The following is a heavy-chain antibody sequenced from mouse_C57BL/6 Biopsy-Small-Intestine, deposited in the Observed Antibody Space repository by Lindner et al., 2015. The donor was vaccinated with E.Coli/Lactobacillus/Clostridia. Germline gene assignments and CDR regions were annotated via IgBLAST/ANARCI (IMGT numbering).Heavy chain of an antibody. V-gene: IGHV14-1*01. CDR3: ARELGLAY. J-gene: IGHJ3*01. Sequence: VQLQESGAELVRPGASVKLSCTASGFNIKDSLMHWVKQRPEQGLEWIGWIDPEDGETKYAPKFQDKATITADTSSNTAYLQLTSLTSEDTALYYCARELGLAYWGQGTLVTVSA. CDR2: IDPEDGET. D-gene: IGHD4-1*01. CDR1: GFNIKDSL.